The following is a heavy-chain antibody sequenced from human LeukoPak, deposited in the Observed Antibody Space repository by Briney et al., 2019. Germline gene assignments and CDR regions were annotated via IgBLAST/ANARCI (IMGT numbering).Heavy chain of an antibody. V-gene: IGHV1-69*04. CDR2: IIPILGIA. J-gene: IGHJ5*02. CDR3: ARGGIAQAAPNWFDP. D-gene: IGHD2-15*01. Sequence: SVKVCCNASGSSFSSYAIRWVRQAPGQGLEWMGRIIPILGIANYAQKFQGRVTITADKSTSTAYMELSSLRSEDTAVYYCARGGIAQAAPNWFDPWGQGTLVTVSS. CDR1: GSSFSSYA.